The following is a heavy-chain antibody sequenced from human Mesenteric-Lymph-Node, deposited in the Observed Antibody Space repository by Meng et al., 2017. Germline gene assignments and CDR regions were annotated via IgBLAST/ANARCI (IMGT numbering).Heavy chain of an antibody. Sequence: VQLQEAGPGLVKPSQTLSRTCTVSGGSSSSGDYYWSWIRQPPGKGLELIGHIYYSGSTSYNPSLKSRVTISVDTSNNQFSLKVSSVTAADTAVYYCARVGWRQWSFDLWGRGTLVTVSS. V-gene: IGHV4-30-4*01. CDR2: IYYSGST. D-gene: IGHD5-18*01. CDR3: ARVGWRQWSFDL. CDR1: GGSSSSGDYY. J-gene: IGHJ2*01.